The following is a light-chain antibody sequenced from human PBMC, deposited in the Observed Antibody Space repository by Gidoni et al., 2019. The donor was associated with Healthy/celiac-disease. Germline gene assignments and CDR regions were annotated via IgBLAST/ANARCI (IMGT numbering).Light chain of an antibody. V-gene: IGKV3-11*01. CDR3: QQRSNWPLT. Sequence: VLTQPPATLSLTPGERATLSCRASQSVSSYLAWYQQKPGQAPRLLIYDASNRATGIPARFSGSGSGTDFTLTISSLEPEDFAVYYCQQRSNWPLTFGGGTKVESK. CDR1: QSVSSY. J-gene: IGKJ4*01. CDR2: DAS.